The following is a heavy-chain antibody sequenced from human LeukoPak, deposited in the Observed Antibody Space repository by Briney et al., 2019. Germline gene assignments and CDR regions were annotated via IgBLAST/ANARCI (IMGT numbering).Heavy chain of an antibody. CDR2: IYYGGST. CDR1: GGSVSSSHY. Sequence: SETLSLTCTVSGGSVSSSHYWGWIRQPPGKGLEWIGSIYYGGSTYYNTSLRSRVTTSVDTSKNQFSLKLSSVTAADTAVYYCARLPSSIAAAGGFAFDIWGQGTMVTVSS. J-gene: IGHJ3*02. CDR3: ARLPSSIAAAGGFAFDI. V-gene: IGHV4-39*07. D-gene: IGHD6-13*01.